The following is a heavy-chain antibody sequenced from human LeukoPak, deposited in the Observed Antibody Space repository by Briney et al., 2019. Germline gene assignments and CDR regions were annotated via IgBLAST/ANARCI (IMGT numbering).Heavy chain of an antibody. CDR3: ARRGRRGYGGNSPRFDY. CDR2: INHSGST. Sequence: PSETLSLTCAVYGVSFSGYYWSWIRQPPGKGLEWIGEINHSGSTNYNPSLKSRVTISVDTSKNQFSLKLSSVTAADTAVYYCARRGRRGYGGNSPRFDYWGQGTLVTVSS. J-gene: IGHJ4*02. CDR1: GVSFSGYY. D-gene: IGHD4-23*01. V-gene: IGHV4-34*01.